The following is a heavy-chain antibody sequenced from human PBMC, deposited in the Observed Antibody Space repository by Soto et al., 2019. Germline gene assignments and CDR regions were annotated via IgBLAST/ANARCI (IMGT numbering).Heavy chain of an antibody. CDR2: IVVGSDHT. Sequence: GASVKVSCKASGFTFSSSAVQWVRQARGQRLEWIGWIVVGSDHTSYAQKYQERVTITRDMSTSSAYMKLSSLRSEDTAVYYCAAVAGFYYYGMDVWGQGTTVTVSS. D-gene: IGHD6-19*01. CDR3: AAVAGFYYYGMDV. J-gene: IGHJ6*02. V-gene: IGHV1-58*01. CDR1: GFTFSSSA.